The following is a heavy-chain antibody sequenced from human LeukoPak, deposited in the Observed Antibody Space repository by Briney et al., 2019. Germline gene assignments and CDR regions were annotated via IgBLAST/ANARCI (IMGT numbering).Heavy chain of an antibody. CDR3: ARVCSSSCPYY. J-gene: IGHJ4*02. CDR1: GGSISSGDYY. V-gene: IGHV4-30-4*08. Sequence: SETLSLTCTVSGGSISSGDYYWSWIRQPPGKVLEWIGYIYYSGSTYCNPSLKSRVTISVDTSKNQFSLKLSSVTAADTPVYYCARVCSSSCPYYWGQGTLVTVSS. CDR2: IYYSGST. D-gene: IGHD6-13*01.